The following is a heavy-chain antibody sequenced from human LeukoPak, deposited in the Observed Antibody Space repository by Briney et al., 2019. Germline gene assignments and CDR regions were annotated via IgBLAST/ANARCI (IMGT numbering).Heavy chain of an antibody. CDR2: IYYSGST. CDR3: ARAPIFGVDVDAFDI. CDR1: GGSISSYY. V-gene: IGHV4-59*01. Sequence: PSETLSLTXTVSGGSISSYYWSWIRQPPGKGLEWIGYIYYSGSTNYNPSLKSRVTISVDTPKNQFSLKLSSVTAADTAVYYCARAPIFGVDVDAFDIWGQGTMVTVSS. D-gene: IGHD3-3*01. J-gene: IGHJ3*02.